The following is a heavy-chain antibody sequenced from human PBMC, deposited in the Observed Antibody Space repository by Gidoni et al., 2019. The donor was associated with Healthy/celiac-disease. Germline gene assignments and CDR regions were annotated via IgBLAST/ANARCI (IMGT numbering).Heavy chain of an antibody. V-gene: IGHV4-34*01. J-gene: IGHJ5*02. CDR2: INHSGST. CDR3: AVVAATRRDWFDP. Sequence: QVQLQQWGAGLLKPSETLSLTCAAYGGSFSGYYWSWIRQPPGKGLDWIGEINHSGSTNYNPSLKSRVTISVDTSKNQFSLKLSSVTAADTAVYYCAVVAATRRDWFDPWGQGTLVTVSS. D-gene: IGHD2-15*01. CDR1: GGSFSGYY.